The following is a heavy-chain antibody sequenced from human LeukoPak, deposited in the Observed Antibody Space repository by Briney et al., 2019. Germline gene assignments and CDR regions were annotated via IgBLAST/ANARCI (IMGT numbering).Heavy chain of an antibody. CDR2: IKQDGSEK. CDR3: ARDMFRGVMLFYYYYYGMDV. V-gene: IGHV3-7*01. Sequence: GGSLRLSCAASGFTFSSYWMSWVRQAPGKGLEWVANIKQDGSEKYYVDSVKGRFTISRDNAKNSLYLQMNSLRAEDTAVYYCARDMFRGVMLFYYYYYGMDVWGQGTTVTVSS. D-gene: IGHD3-10*01. CDR1: GFTFSSYW. J-gene: IGHJ6*02.